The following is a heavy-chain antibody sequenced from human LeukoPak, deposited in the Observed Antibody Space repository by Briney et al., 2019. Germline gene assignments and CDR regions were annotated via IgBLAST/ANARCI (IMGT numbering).Heavy chain of an antibody. CDR1: GYTFTSYG. Sequence: ASVKVSCKASGYTFTSYGISWVRQAPGQGLEWMGWISAYNGNTNYAQKLQGRVTMTTDTSTSTAYMELRSLRSDDTAVCYCARTILKIVVVPAAADYWGQGTLVTVSS. CDR3: ARTILKIVVVPAAADY. J-gene: IGHJ4*02. V-gene: IGHV1-18*01. CDR2: ISAYNGNT. D-gene: IGHD2-2*01.